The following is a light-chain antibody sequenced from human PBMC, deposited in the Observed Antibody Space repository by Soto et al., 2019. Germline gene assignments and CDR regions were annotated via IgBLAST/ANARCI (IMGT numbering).Light chain of an antibody. CDR3: AAWDDSLTDYV. Sequence: SLLTQAPSASETPGQRVTISCSGGSSNIGRNTVNWYQQLPGTAPKLLIYSNNRRPSGVPDRFSGSKSGTSASLAISGLQSEDEADYYCAAWDDSLTDYVFGTGTKVTVL. J-gene: IGLJ1*01. V-gene: IGLV1-44*01. CDR2: SNN. CDR1: SSNIGRNT.